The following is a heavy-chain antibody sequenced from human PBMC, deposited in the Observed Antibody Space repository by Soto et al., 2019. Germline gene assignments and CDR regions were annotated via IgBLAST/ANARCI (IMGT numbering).Heavy chain of an antibody. V-gene: IGHV1-46*01. CDR1: GYSFTSYY. CDR3: ARDVSTSGTYLNWFDP. Sequence: GASVKVSCKASGYSFTSYYIHWVRQAPGQGLEWMGEINPSGGITRFAQKFEGRVTMTRDTSTSTLYMELSSLRSEDTAVYYCARDVSTSGTYLNWFDPWGQGTPVPVYS. J-gene: IGHJ5*02. CDR2: INPSGGIT. D-gene: IGHD3-10*01.